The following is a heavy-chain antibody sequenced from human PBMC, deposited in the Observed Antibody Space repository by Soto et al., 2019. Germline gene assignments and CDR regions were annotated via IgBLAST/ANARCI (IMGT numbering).Heavy chain of an antibody. Sequence: SETLSLTCTVSGGSISSAAYCWSWIRQSPDKGLEWIGHIYDGGTTYSSPSLKGLVTISADTSETQFSLKLNSVSAADTAVYYCARGPSGDKVDYWGQGIQVTVS. V-gene: IGHV4-30-4*01. CDR3: ARGPSGDKVDY. CDR2: IYDGGTT. D-gene: IGHD7-27*01. CDR1: GGSISSAAYC. J-gene: IGHJ4*02.